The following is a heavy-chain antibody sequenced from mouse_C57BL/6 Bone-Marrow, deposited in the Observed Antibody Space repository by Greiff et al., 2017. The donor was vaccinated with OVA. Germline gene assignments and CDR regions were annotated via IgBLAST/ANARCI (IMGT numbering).Heavy chain of an antibody. CDR3: TTDGGDY. CDR1: GFNIKDDY. V-gene: IGHV14-4*01. CDR2: IDPENGDT. J-gene: IGHJ2*01. Sequence: VQLQQSGAELVRPGASVTLSCTASGFNIKDDYMHWVKQRPEQGLEWLGWIDPENGDTESASKFQGKATITADTSSNTAYLQLSSLTSEDTAVYYCTTDGGDYWGQGTTLTVSS.